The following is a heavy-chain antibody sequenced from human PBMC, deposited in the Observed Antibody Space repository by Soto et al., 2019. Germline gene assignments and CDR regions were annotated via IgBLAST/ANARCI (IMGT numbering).Heavy chain of an antibody. CDR3: ARDGGPVWGTYRKRAPRFDY. CDR1: GGSISSAAYC. CDR2: IYDGGTT. V-gene: IGHV4-30-4*01. J-gene: IGHJ4*02. Sequence: SETLSLTCTVSGGSISSAAYCWSWIRQSPDKGLEWIGHIYDGGTTYSSPSLKGRVTISADTSETQFSLKLNSVSAADTAVYYCARDGGPVWGTYRKRAPRFDYWGKGTLVTVSS. D-gene: IGHD3-16*02.